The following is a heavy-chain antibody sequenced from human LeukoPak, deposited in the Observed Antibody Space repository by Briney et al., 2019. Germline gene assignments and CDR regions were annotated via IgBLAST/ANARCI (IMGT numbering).Heavy chain of an antibody. CDR1: GGSISSYY. CDR2: IYYSGST. V-gene: IGHV4-59*01. D-gene: IGHD2-2*01. CDR3: ARASRPFNYGMDV. J-gene: IGHJ6*02. Sequence: KSSETLSLTCTVSGGSISSYYWSWIRQPPGKGLEWIGYIYYSGSTNYNPSLKSRVTISVDTSKNQFSLKLSSVTAADTAVYYCARASRPFNYGMDVWGQGTTVTVSS.